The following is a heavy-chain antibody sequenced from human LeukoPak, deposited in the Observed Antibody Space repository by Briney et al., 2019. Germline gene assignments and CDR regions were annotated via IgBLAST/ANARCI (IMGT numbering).Heavy chain of an antibody. Sequence: SETLSLTCAVYGGSFSGYYWSWIRQPPGEGLEWIGEINHSGSTNYNPSLKSRVTISVDTSKNQFSLKLSSVTAADTAVYYCARTTIFGVVTPSDYFDYWGQGTLVTVSS. D-gene: IGHD3-3*01. J-gene: IGHJ4*02. V-gene: IGHV4-34*01. CDR2: INHSGST. CDR3: ARTTIFGVVTPSDYFDY. CDR1: GGSFSGYY.